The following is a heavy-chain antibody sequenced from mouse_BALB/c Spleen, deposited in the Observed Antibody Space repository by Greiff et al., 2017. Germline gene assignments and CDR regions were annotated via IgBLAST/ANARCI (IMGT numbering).Heavy chain of an antibody. J-gene: IGHJ3*01. V-gene: IGHV5-12-2*01. D-gene: IGHD2-4*01. CDR1: GFTFSSYT. CDR3: GSYDYPAWFAY. CDR2: ISNGGGST. Sequence: EVQLVESGGGLVQPGGSLKLSCAASGFTFSSYTMSWVRQTPEKRLEWVAYISNGGGSTYYSDTVKGRFTISRDNAKNTMYLQMSSLKSEDTAVYYCGSYDYPAWFAYWGQGTLVTVSA.